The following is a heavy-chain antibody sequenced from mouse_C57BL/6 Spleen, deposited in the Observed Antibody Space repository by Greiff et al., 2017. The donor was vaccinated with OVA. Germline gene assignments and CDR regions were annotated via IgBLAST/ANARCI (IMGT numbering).Heavy chain of an antibody. V-gene: IGHV1-64*01. J-gene: IGHJ4*01. D-gene: IGHD2-4*01. Sequence: QVQLKQPGAELVKPGASVKLSCKASGYTFTSYWMHWVKQRPGQGLEWIGMIHPNSGSTNYNEKFKSKATLTVDRSSSTAYMQLSSLTSEDSAVYYCASPCDDYGDYYAMDYWGQGTSVTVSS. CDR1: GYTFTSYW. CDR3: ASPCDDYGDYYAMDY. CDR2: IHPNSGST.